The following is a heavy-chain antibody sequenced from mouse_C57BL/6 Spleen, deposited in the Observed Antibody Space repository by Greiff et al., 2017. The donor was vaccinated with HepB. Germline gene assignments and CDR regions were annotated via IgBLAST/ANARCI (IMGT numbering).Heavy chain of an antibody. D-gene: IGHD2-5*01. V-gene: IGHV1-59*01. CDR1: GYTFTSYW. Sequence: QVQLQQPGAELVRPGTSVKLSCKASGYTFTSYWMHWVKQRPGQGLEWIGVIDPSDSYTNYNQKFKGKATLTVDTSSSTAYMQLSSLTSEDSAVYYCARGRTYRNYVDWYFDVWGTGTTVTVSS. J-gene: IGHJ1*03. CDR3: ARGRTYRNYVDWYFDV. CDR2: IDPSDSYT.